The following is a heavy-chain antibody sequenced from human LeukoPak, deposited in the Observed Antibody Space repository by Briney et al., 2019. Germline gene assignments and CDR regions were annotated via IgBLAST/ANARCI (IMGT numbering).Heavy chain of an antibody. CDR2: ISYDGSNK. D-gene: IGHD5-18*01. J-gene: IGHJ5*01. Sequence: PGRSLRLSCAASGFTFSSYAMHWVRQAPGKGLEWAAVISYDGSNKYYADSVKGRFTISRDNSKNTLYLQMNSLRAEDTAVYYCAGHTYSYGFNGLDDWGQGTLVTVSS. CDR1: GFTFSSYA. V-gene: IGHV3-30*04. CDR3: AGHTYSYGFNGLDD.